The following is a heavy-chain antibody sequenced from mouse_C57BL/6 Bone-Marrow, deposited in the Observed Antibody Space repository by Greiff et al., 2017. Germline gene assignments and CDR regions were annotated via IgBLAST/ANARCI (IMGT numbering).Heavy chain of an antibody. D-gene: IGHD2-5*01. V-gene: IGHV14-4*01. Sequence: EVKLMESGAELVRPGASVKLSCTASGFNIKDDYMHWVKQRPEQGLEWIGWIDPENGDTEYASKFQGKATITADTSSNTAYLQLSSLTSEDTAVYYCTTYYSNFFVFAYWGQGTLVTVSA. CDR2: IDPENGDT. CDR3: TTYYSNFFVFAY. J-gene: IGHJ3*01. CDR1: GFNIKDDY.